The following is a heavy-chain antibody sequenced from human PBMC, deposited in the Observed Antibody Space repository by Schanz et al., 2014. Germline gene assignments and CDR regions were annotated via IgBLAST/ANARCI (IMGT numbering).Heavy chain of an antibody. CDR2: IGGSGDST. D-gene: IGHD5-12*01. V-gene: IGHV3-23*04. Sequence: VQLVESGGGLVKPGGSLRLSCAASGFTFSNHALSWVRQAPGKGLEWVSGIGGSGDSTHYADSVKGRFIISRDNSKNTLYLQMNSLRAEDTAVYYCARSRGFDSIFDFWGRGTLVTVSS. J-gene: IGHJ4*02. CDR1: GFTFSNHA. CDR3: ARSRGFDSIFDF.